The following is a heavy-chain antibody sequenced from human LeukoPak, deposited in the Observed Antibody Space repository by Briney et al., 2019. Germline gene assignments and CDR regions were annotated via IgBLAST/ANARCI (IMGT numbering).Heavy chain of an antibody. Sequence: SETLSLTCTVSGGSISSSSYYWGWIRQPPGKGLEWIGSIYYSGSTYYNPSLKGRVTISVDTSKNQFSLKLSSVTAADTAVYYCARDGSRYDFWSGYSYWGQGTLVTVSS. CDR1: GGSISSSSYY. V-gene: IGHV4-39*02. CDR3: ARDGSRYDFWSGYSY. D-gene: IGHD3-3*01. CDR2: IYYSGST. J-gene: IGHJ4*02.